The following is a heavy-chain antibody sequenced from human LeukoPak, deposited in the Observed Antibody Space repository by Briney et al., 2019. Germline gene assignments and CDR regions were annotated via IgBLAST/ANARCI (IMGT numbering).Heavy chain of an antibody. CDR1: RYFITSGYY. CDR3: ARYNDSSGWYGGPFDY. J-gene: IGHJ4*02. CDR2: IYHSRST. Sequence: PSETLSLTCTVSRYFITSGYYWGWIRQPPGKGLEWIRSIYHSRSTYYTPSLKSRVTISVDKTKNHFSLKLSTLTAAAPAVYYCARYNDSSGWYGGPFDYWGQGTLVTVSS. D-gene: IGHD6-19*01. V-gene: IGHV4-38-2*02.